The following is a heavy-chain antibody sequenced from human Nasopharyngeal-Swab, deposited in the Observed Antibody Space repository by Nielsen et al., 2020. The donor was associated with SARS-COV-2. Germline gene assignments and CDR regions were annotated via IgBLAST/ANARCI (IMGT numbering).Heavy chain of an antibody. Sequence: ESLKISCVVSGFTFSDHWMNWVRQAPGKGLGWVANIKPDGSEKYYVDSVKGRFTISRDNARNSLFLQMDSLRVEDTAIYYCAGNHDNTFWGQGNLVAVS. CDR3: AGNHDNTF. J-gene: IGHJ4*02. CDR1: GFTFSDHW. D-gene: IGHD3-22*01. CDR2: IKPDGSEK. V-gene: IGHV3-7*03.